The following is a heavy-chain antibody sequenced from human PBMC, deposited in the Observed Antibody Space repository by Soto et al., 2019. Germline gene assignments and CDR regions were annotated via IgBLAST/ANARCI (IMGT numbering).Heavy chain of an antibody. J-gene: IGHJ5*02. CDR2: IFYSGST. V-gene: IGHV4-39*02. CDR1: GDSITRSNFY. D-gene: IGHD3-22*01. Sequence: SETLSLTCTVSGDSITRSNFYWGWIRQPPGKGLEWLGSIFYSGSTFYNPALKSRVTFSVDTSKNHFSLKLSSVTAADTAVYYCARHRTTMLTVVSAFDPWGQGTRVTVSS. CDR3: ARHRTTMLTVVSAFDP.